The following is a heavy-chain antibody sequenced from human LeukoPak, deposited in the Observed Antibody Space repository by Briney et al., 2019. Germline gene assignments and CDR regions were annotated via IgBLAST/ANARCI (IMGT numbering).Heavy chain of an antibody. V-gene: IGHV3-23*01. J-gene: IGHJ3*02. CDR1: GFTFSSYA. D-gene: IGHD4-17*01. CDR3: AKVKFGGDGAFDI. CDR2: ISGSGVST. Sequence: GGSLRLSCAASGFTFSSYAMSWVRQAAGKGLEWVSAISGSGVSTYYADSVKGRFTISRDNSKNTLYLQMNSLRAEDTAVYYCAKVKFGGDGAFDIWGQGTMVTVSS.